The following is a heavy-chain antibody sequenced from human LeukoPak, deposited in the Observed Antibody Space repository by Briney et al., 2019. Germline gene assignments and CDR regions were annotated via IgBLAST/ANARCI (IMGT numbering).Heavy chain of an antibody. J-gene: IGHJ5*02. D-gene: IGHD3-10*01. CDR3: ARAARGYGSGSHNWFDP. Sequence: PSETLSLTCTDSGDSISSGDYYWSWIRQPPGKGLEWIGYIDYSGSTYYNPSLKSRVTISVDTSKNQFSLKLSPVTAADTAVYYCARAARGYGSGSHNWFDPWGQGTLVTVSS. CDR1: GDSISSGDYY. CDR2: IDYSGST. V-gene: IGHV4-30-4*01.